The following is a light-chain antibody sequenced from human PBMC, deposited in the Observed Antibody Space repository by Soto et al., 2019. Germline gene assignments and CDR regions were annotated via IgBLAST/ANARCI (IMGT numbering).Light chain of an antibody. V-gene: IGKV3-15*01. CDR1: QSVSSN. J-gene: IGKJ3*01. CDR3: HQHTNCPQFT. Sequence: EIVMTQSPGTLSVSPGERATLSCRASQSVSSNLAWYQQKPGQGPRLLIYGASTRATAIPARCSSSGSGTEVTLTIISLQSEDFSGYYCHQHTNCPQFTFGPGTKVDIK. CDR2: GAS.